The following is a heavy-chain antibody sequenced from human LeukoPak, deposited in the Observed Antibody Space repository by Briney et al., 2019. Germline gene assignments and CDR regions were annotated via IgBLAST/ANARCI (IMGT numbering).Heavy chain of an antibody. V-gene: IGHV4-30-2*01. J-gene: IGHJ4*02. CDR3: AREDVAGYFDY. CDR1: GGSISSGGYY. CDR2: IYHSGTT. Sequence: PSETLSLTCTVSGGSISSGGYYWSWIRQPPGKGLEWIGYIYHSGTTYYNPSLKSRVTISVDRSKNQFSLKLSSVTAADTAVYYCAREDVAGYFDYWGQGTLVTVSS. D-gene: IGHD6-19*01.